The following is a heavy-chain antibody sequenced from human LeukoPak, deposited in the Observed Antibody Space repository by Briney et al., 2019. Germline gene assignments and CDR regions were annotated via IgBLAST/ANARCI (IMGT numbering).Heavy chain of an antibody. CDR1: GFIVNDYY. Sequence: GGSLRLSCEGAGFIVNDYYMTWVRQAPGKGMEWVSYISGTPSTIYYADSVKGRFTVSRDNAKTSLFLQMNSLRAEDTAVYYCARFYDFWSGYYVDYWGQGTLVTVSS. CDR2: ISGTPSTI. CDR3: ARFYDFWSGYYVDY. V-gene: IGHV3-11*04. J-gene: IGHJ4*02. D-gene: IGHD3-3*01.